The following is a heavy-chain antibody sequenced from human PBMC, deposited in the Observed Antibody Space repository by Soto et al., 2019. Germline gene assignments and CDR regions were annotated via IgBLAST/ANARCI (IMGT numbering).Heavy chain of an antibody. J-gene: IGHJ4*02. Sequence: QVQLQESGPILVKPSQTLSLTCTVSGGSISSVYDCWSWIRQSPDKGLEWIGHIYNGGTTYNHPSLTMRVTISVDTSKTPFPLHLRSVTAADTAVYFCARGPSGDKVDFWGQGTLVTVSS. CDR3: ARGPSGDKVDF. CDR1: GGSISSVYDC. CDR2: IYNGGTT. D-gene: IGHD7-27*01. V-gene: IGHV4-30-4*01.